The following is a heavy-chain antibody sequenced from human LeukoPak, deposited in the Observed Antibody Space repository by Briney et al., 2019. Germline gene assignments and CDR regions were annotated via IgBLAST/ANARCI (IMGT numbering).Heavy chain of an antibody. D-gene: IGHD6-13*01. Sequence: GGSLRLSCAASGFTFSSSAMNWVRQVPGKGLEWVSASGTAGDTYYADSVKGRFTISRDDSKNTLYLQMTSLRAEVTAVYYCAKKTPGTYPFDYWGQGTLVTVSP. CDR3: AKKTPGTYPFDY. V-gene: IGHV3-23*01. CDR2: SGTAGDT. J-gene: IGHJ4*02. CDR1: GFTFSSSA.